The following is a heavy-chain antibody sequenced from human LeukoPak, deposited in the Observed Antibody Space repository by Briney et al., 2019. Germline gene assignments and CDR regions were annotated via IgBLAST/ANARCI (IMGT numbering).Heavy chain of an antibody. CDR3: ASPRGYSYGFDY. CDR1: GYSISSGYY. V-gene: IGHV4-38-2*02. CDR2: IYHSGST. Sequence: SETLSLTCTVSGYSISSGYYWGWIRPPPGKGLEWIGSIYHSGSTYYNPSLKSRVTISVHTSKNQFSLKLSSVTAADTAVYYCASPRGYSYGFDYWGQGTLVTVSS. D-gene: IGHD5-18*01. J-gene: IGHJ4*02.